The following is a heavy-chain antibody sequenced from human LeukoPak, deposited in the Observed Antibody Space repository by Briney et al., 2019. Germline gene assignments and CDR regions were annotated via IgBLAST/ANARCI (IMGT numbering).Heavy chain of an antibody. CDR3: AKPQLYSSGYYAY. V-gene: IGHV3-23*01. D-gene: IGHD3-22*01. J-gene: IGHJ4*02. CDR2: ISGSGGST. Sequence: GGSLRLSCAASGFTFSSYAMSWVRQAPGKGLEWVSAISGSGGSTYYADSVKGRFTISRDNSKNTLYLQINSLRAEDTAVYYCAKPQLYSSGYYAYWGQGTLVTVSS. CDR1: GFTFSSYA.